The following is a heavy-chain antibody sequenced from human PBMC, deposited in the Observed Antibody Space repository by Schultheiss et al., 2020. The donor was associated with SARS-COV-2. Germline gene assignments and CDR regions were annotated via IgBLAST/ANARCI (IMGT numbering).Heavy chain of an antibody. CDR3: ARGAGGYYYYYYMDV. J-gene: IGHJ6*03. Sequence: SETLSLTCAVYGGSFSGYYWSWIRQPAGKGLEWIGRIYTSGSTNYNPSLKSRVTISVDTSKNQFSLKLSSVTAADTAVYYCARGAGGYYYYYYMDVWGKGTTVTVSS. CDR1: GGSFSGYY. CDR2: IYTSGST. V-gene: IGHV4-59*10. D-gene: IGHD3-16*01.